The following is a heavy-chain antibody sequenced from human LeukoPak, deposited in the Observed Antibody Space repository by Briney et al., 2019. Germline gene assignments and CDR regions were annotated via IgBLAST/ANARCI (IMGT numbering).Heavy chain of an antibody. D-gene: IGHD3-22*01. CDR3: AKDGTYYYDSSYFDY. CDR2: ISGSGGST. Sequence: PGGSLRLSCAASGFTFSSYAMSWVRQAPGKGLEWVSAISGSGGSTYYADSVKGRFTISRDNSKNTLYLQMNSLRAEDTAVYYCAKDGTYYYDSSYFDYWGQGTLVTVSS. J-gene: IGHJ4*02. V-gene: IGHV3-23*01. CDR1: GFTFSSYA.